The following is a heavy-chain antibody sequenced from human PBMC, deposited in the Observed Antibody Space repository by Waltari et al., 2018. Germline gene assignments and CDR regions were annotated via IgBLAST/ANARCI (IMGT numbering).Heavy chain of an antibody. CDR2: IYHSGST. J-gene: IGHJ4*02. CDR1: GGSISSSTW. CDR3: ARAFSSGWYAGVGAHFDY. Sequence: QVQLQESGPGLVKPSGTLSLTCAVSGGSISSSTWWSWVRQPPGKGLEWIGEIYHSGSTNYNPSLKSRVTISVDKSKNQFSLKLSSVTAADTAVYYCARAFSSGWYAGVGAHFDYWGQGTLVTVSS. D-gene: IGHD6-19*01. V-gene: IGHV4-4*02.